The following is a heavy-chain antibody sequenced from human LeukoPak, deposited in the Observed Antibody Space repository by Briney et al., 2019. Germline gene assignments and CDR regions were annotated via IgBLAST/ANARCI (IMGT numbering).Heavy chain of an antibody. CDR3: ARGSEQLYNWFDP. CDR1: GFTFSSYE. V-gene: IGHV3-48*03. D-gene: IGHD6-6*01. J-gene: IGHJ5*02. Sequence: PGGSLRLSCVASGFTFSSYEMNWVRQAPGKGLEWVSYISSSGSTIYYADSLKGRFTISRDNAKNSLHLQMNSLRAVDTAVYYCARGSEQLYNWFDPWGQGTLVTVSA. CDR2: ISSSGSTI.